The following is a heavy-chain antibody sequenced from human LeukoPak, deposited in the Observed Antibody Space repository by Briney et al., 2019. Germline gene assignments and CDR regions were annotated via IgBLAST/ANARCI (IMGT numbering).Heavy chain of an antibody. CDR1: GGSFSNYY. V-gene: IGHV4-34*01. J-gene: IGHJ3*02. CDR2: INHSGST. D-gene: IGHD6-19*01. CDR3: ARGLISGGWNRENGAFDN. Sequence: SETLSLTCAGYGGSFSNYYWSWIRQPPGKGLEWIGEINHSGSTNYNPSLKSRVTISGDTSKNQFSLRLSSVTAADTAVYYCARGLISGGWNRENGAFDNWGQGTMVTVSS.